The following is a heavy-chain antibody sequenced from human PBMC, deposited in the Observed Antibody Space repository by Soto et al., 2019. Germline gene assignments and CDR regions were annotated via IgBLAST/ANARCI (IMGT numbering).Heavy chain of an antibody. CDR1: GYIFTAYW. D-gene: IGHD3-3*01. CDR2: IDPSDSYT. CDR3: ARHSGDFWSGSYPHLFDY. V-gene: IGHV5-10-1*01. J-gene: IGHJ4*02. Sequence: PGESLKISCKGSGYIFTAYWITWVRQMPGKGLEWMGMIDPSDSYTNYSPSFQGHFTISADKSISTAYLQWSSLKASDTAMFYCARHSGDFWSGSYPHLFDYWGQGALVTVSS.